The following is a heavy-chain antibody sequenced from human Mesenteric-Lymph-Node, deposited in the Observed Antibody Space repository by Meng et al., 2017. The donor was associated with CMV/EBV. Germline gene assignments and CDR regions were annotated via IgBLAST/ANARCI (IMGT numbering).Heavy chain of an antibody. Sequence: SCAASGFTFIGYGMHWVRQAPGKGLEWVALIWSDGSNKHYPDSVQGRFTISKDNSKNTLYLQMNSLSVEDTAVYYCAREENRGSFDHWGQGTLVTVSS. D-gene: IGHD2/OR15-2a*01. CDR1: GFTFIGYG. V-gene: IGHV3-33*01. J-gene: IGHJ4*02. CDR3: AREENRGSFDH. CDR2: IWSDGSNK.